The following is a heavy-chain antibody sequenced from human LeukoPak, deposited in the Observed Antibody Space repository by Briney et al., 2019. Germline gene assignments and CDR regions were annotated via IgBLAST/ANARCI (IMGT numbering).Heavy chain of an antibody. CDR2: IRSSGSTI. D-gene: IGHD3-22*01. Sequence: GGSLRLSCAASGFSFSTYNMNWVRQAPGKGLEWVSYIRSSGSTIYYADSVKGRFTISRDNAKNSLYLQMNSLRDEDTAVYYCARDPAHSSGPFDCWGQGTLVTVSS. J-gene: IGHJ4*02. V-gene: IGHV3-48*02. CDR3: ARDPAHSSGPFDC. CDR1: GFSFSTYN.